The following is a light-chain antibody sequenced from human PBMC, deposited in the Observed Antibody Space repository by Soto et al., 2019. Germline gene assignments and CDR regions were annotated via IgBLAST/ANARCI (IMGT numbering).Light chain of an antibody. V-gene: IGKV1-39*01. J-gene: IGKJ5*01. CDR3: QHYAGGSRIT. CDR1: QSISSY. CDR2: AAS. Sequence: DIKITQSPSSLSASVGDRVTITCRASQSISSYLNWYQQKPGKAPKLLIYAASSLQSGVPSRFSGSGSGTDFTLTISRLEPEDFALYYCQHYAGGSRITFGQGTRLEIK.